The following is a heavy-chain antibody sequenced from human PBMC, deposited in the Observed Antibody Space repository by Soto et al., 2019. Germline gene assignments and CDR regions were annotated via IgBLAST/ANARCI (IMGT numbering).Heavy chain of an antibody. J-gene: IGHJ4*02. CDR2: VYYSGNT. Sequence: QLRLQESGPGLVKPSETLSLTCTVSDGSISSSDYYWGWIRQPPGKGLQWIGSVYYSGNTHYNPSLKSRVAISVDTSKNQFSLKLTSVTAADTAVYYCARLGVAAALKQGDYWGQGTLVTVSS. CDR3: ARLGVAAALKQGDY. D-gene: IGHD6-13*01. CDR1: DGSISSSDYY. V-gene: IGHV4-39*01.